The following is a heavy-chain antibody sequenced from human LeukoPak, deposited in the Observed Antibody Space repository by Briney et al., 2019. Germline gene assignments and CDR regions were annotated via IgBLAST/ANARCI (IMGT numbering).Heavy chain of an antibody. CDR2: IYHSGST. D-gene: IGHD4-17*01. Sequence: PSQTLSLTCAVSGGSISSGGYSWGWIRQPPGKGLEWIGYIYHSGSTYYNPSLKSRVTISVDRSKNQFSLKLSSVTAADTAVYYCARDGENGDLYYWGQGTLVTVSS. V-gene: IGHV4-30-2*01. J-gene: IGHJ4*02. CDR1: GGSISSGGYS. CDR3: ARDGENGDLYY.